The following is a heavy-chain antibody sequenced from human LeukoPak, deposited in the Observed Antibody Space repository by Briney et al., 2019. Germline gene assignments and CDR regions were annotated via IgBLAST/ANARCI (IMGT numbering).Heavy chain of an antibody. V-gene: IGHV4-39*01. CDR3: VRQDIPNPGIDP. Sequence: SETLSLTCFVTGDSISSSSHYWGWIRQPPGKGLEWIGNVYYSGSTYYNPSLKSRVTISVDTSKNQFFLKLSSVTAADMAVYFCVRQDIPNPGIDPWGQGTLVTVSS. D-gene: IGHD5-12*01. J-gene: IGHJ5*02. CDR1: GDSISSSSHY. CDR2: VYYSGST.